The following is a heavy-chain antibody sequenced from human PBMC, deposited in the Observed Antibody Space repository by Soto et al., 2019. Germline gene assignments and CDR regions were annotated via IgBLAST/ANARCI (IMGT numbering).Heavy chain of an antibody. CDR3: GRAASGIVTEPYYYFDY. CDR1: GFTFSSYA. V-gene: IGHV3-30-3*01. J-gene: IGHJ4*02. CDR2: ISFDGNNK. D-gene: IGHD3-3*01. Sequence: QVQLVESGGGVVQPGTSLRLSCAASGFTFSSYAMHWVRQAPGKRLEWVAVISFDGNNKYYRDSVKGPFTISRDISKNTLYLQMHNLSAEDTAVYYCGRAASGIVTEPYYYFDYWGQGTLVTVSS.